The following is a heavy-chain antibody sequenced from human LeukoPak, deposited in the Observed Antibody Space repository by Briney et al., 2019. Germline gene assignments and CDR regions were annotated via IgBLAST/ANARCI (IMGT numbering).Heavy chain of an antibody. V-gene: IGHV4-34*01. Sequence: SETLSLTCAVYGGSFSGYYWSWIRQPPGKGLEWIGEINHSGSINYNPSLKSRVTISVDTSKNQFSLKLSSVTAADTAVYYCARGREYYGSGRFYYYGMDVWGQGTTVTVSS. D-gene: IGHD3-10*01. CDR1: GGSFSGYY. CDR2: INHSGSI. J-gene: IGHJ6*02. CDR3: ARGREYYGSGRFYYYGMDV.